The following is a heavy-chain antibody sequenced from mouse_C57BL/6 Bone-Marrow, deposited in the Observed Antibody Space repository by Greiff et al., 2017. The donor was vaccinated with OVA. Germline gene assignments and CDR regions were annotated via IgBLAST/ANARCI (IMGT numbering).Heavy chain of an antibody. CDR3: ARDVITTVVRYFDY. V-gene: IGHV7-1*01. Sequence: EVKLMESGGGLVQSGRSLRLSCATSGFTFSDFYMEWVRQAPGKGLEWIAASRNKANDYTTEYSASVKGRFIVSRDTSQSILYLQMNALRAEDTAIYYCARDVITTVVRYFDYWGQGTTLTVSS. CDR1: GFTFSDFY. J-gene: IGHJ2*01. CDR2: SRNKANDYTT. D-gene: IGHD1-1*01.